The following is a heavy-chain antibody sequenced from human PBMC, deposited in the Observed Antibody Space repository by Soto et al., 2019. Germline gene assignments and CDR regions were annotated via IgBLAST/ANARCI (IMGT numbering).Heavy chain of an antibody. CDR3: ARHGTPSVQELGFDF. CDR1: GFPFSHYA. D-gene: IGHD4-4*01. V-gene: IGHV3-30-3*01. J-gene: IGHJ4*02. CDR2: TSHDATNQ. Sequence: QVQLVQSGGGEVQPGTSLTLSCAASGFPFSHYAMHWVRQAPGKGLEWLAITSHDATNQFSADSIKGRFTISRDNPRNTLLLQMYSLRPEDTAVYYCARHGTPSVQELGFDFWGQGTLVTVSS.